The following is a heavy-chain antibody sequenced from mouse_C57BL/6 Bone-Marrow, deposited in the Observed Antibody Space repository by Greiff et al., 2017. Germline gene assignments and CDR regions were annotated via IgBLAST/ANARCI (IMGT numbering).Heavy chain of an antibody. Sequence: EVQLQQSGPELVKPGASVKISCKASGYSFTGYYMNWVKQSPEKSLEWIGEINPSTGGTTYNQKFKAKATLTVDKSSSTAYMQLKSLTSEDSAVYYCARGGSSPYGYFDVWGTGTTVTVSS. CDR2: INPSTGGT. CDR3: ARGGSSPYGYFDV. CDR1: GYSFTGYY. J-gene: IGHJ1*03. D-gene: IGHD1-1*01. V-gene: IGHV1-42*01.